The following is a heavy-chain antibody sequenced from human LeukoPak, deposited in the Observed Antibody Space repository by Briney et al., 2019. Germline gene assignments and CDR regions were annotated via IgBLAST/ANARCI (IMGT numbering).Heavy chain of an antibody. V-gene: IGHV3-21*01. CDR2: ISSSSSYI. CDR1: GFTFSSYE. Sequence: GGSLRLSCAASGFTFSSYEMNWVRQAPGKGLEWVSSISSSSSYIYYADSVKGRFTISRDNAKNSLYLQMNSLGAEDTAVYYCARAVLLPGSSGYSTLGAFDIWGQGTMVTVSS. J-gene: IGHJ3*02. CDR3: ARAVLLPGSSGYSTLGAFDI. D-gene: IGHD3-22*01.